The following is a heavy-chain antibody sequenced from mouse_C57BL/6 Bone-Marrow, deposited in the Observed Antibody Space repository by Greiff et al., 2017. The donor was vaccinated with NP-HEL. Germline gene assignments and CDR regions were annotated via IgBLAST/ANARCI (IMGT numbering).Heavy chain of an antibody. D-gene: IGHD2-5*01. V-gene: IGHV1-18*01. CDR1: GYTFTDYN. Sequence: EVQLQQSGPELVKPGASVKIPCKASGYTFTDYNMDWVKQSHGKSLEWIGDINPNNGGTIYNQKFKGKATLTVDKSSSTAYMELRSLTSEDTAVYYCARRAYYSNPFDYWGQGTTLTVSS. CDR2: INPNNGGT. CDR3: ARRAYYSNPFDY. J-gene: IGHJ2*01.